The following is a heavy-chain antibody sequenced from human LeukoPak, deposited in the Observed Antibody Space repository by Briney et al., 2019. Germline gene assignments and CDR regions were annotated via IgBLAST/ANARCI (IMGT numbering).Heavy chain of an antibody. D-gene: IGHD6-13*01. Sequence: GGSLRLSCAASGFTFSSYAMYWVRQAPGKGLEYVSAISTNGGSTYYANSVKGRFTISKDNSKNTLYLQMGSLRAEDMAVYYCAGGSSWYRGIDYWGQGTLVTVSS. CDR3: AGGSSWYRGIDY. J-gene: IGHJ4*02. V-gene: IGHV3-64*01. CDR1: GFTFSSYA. CDR2: ISTNGGST.